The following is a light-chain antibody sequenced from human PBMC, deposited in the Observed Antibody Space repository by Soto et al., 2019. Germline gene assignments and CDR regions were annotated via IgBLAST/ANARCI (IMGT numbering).Light chain of an antibody. CDR1: QGISSY. J-gene: IGKJ4*01. CDR2: AAS. V-gene: IGKV1-9*01. Sequence: IQLTQSPSSLSASFGDRVTITCPASQGISSYLAWYQQKPGKAPKLLIYAASTLQSGVPSRFSGSGYGTDFNLTISSLQPEDFATYYCQQLNSYPHTFGGGTKVDIK. CDR3: QQLNSYPHT.